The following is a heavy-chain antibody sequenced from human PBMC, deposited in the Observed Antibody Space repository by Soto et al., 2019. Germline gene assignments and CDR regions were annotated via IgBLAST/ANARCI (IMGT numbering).Heavy chain of an antibody. D-gene: IGHD6-13*01. Sequence: SVKVSCKASGCTFSSYAISWVRQAPGQGLEWMGGIIPIFGTANYAQKFQGRVTITADESTSTAYMELSSLRSEDTAVYYCARGVAAARLGYYYGMDVWGQGTTVTVSS. V-gene: IGHV1-69*13. CDR2: IIPIFGTA. CDR3: ARGVAAARLGYYYGMDV. CDR1: GCTFSSYA. J-gene: IGHJ6*02.